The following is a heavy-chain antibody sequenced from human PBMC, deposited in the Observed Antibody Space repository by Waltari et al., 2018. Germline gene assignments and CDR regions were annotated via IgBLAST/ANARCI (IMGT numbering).Heavy chain of an antibody. CDR3: AKDRGSSGWEYYFDY. CDR1: GFTFSSYG. D-gene: IGHD6-19*01. J-gene: IGHJ4*02. V-gene: IGHV3-30*02. Sequence: QVQLVESGGGVVQPGGSLRLSCAASGFTFSSYGMHWVRQAPGKGLEWVACIRYDGSNKYYADSVKGRFTISRDNSKNTLYLQMNSLRAEDTAVYYCAKDRGSSGWEYYFDYWGQGTLVTVSS. CDR2: IRYDGSNK.